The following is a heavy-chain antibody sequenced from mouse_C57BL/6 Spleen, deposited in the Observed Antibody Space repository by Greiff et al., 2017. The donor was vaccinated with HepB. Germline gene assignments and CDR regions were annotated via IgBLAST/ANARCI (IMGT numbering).Heavy chain of an antibody. J-gene: IGHJ3*01. CDR3: AKSSSLPLFAY. D-gene: IGHD1-1*01. Sequence: QVQLQQPGAELVKPGASVKLSCKASGYTFTSYWMHWVKQRPGQGLEWIGMIHPNSGSTNYNEKFKSKATLTVDKSSRTAYMQLSSLTSEDSAVYYCAKSSSLPLFAYWGQGTLVTVSA. CDR1: GYTFTSYW. V-gene: IGHV1-64*01. CDR2: IHPNSGST.